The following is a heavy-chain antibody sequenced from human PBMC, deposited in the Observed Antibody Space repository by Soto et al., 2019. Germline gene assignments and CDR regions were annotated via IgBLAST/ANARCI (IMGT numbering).Heavy chain of an antibody. Sequence: QVQLQESGPGLVKPSQTLSLTCTVSGGSISSGGYYWSWIRQHPGKGLEWIGYIYYSGSTYYNPSAKSRVTISVDTSKNQFSLKLSSVTAADTAVYYCARVPCSGGSCYYYYMDVWGKGTTVTVSS. V-gene: IGHV4-31*03. CDR3: ARVPCSGGSCYYYYMDV. CDR2: IYYSGST. J-gene: IGHJ6*03. D-gene: IGHD2-15*01. CDR1: GGSISSGGYY.